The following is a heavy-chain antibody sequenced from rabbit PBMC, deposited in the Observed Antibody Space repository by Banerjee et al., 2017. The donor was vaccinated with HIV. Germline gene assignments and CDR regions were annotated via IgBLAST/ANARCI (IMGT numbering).Heavy chain of an antibody. V-gene: IGHV1S45*01. CDR1: GFSFSSSYY. D-gene: IGHD6-1*01. J-gene: IGHJ3*01. Sequence: QEQLVESGGGLVQPEGSLTLTCTASGFSFSSSYYMCWVRQAPGKGPEWIACIDSGDGSTYYANWVIGRFTISKISSTTMTLQMTSLTAADTATYFCARDVGYGGATIAARLDLWGPGTLVTVS. CDR3: ARDVGYGGATIAARLDL. CDR2: IDSGDGST.